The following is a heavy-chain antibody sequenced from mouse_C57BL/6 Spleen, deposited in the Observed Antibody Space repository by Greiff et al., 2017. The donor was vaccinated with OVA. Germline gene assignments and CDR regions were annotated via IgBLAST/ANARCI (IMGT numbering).Heavy chain of an antibody. D-gene: IGHD1-1*01. J-gene: IGHJ4*01. Sequence: VQLQQSGAELVRPGASVKLSCTASGFNIKDDYMHWVKQRPEQGLEWIGWIDPENGGTEYASKFQGKATITADTSSNPAYLQLSSLTSEDSAVSSCDSCAYGSTLHAMDYWGQGTSVTVSS. CDR2: IDPENGGT. CDR3: DSCAYGSTLHAMDY. V-gene: IGHV14-4*01. CDR1: GFNIKDDY.